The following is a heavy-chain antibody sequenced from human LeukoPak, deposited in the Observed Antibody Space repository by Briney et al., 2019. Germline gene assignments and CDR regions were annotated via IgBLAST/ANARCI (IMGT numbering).Heavy chain of an antibody. J-gene: IGHJ4*02. CDR1: GYTFTSHG. V-gene: IGHV1-18*01. D-gene: IGHD6-19*01. Sequence: ASVKVSCTASGYTFTSHGISWVRQAPGQGLEWMGWISTYNGNTNYAQKFQGRVTITADESTSTAYMELSSLRSEDTAVYYCARGGSGWEKAPYFDYWGQGTLVTVSS. CDR2: ISTYNGNT. CDR3: ARGGSGWEKAPYFDY.